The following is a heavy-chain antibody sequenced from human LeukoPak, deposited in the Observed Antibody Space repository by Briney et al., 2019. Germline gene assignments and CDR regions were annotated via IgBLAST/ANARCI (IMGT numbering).Heavy chain of an antibody. V-gene: IGHV1-8*01. CDR3: ARGDSSGYSIDY. Sequence: ASVKVSCKASGYTFTSYDINWVRQATGQGLEWMRWMNPNSGNTGYAQKFQGRVTMTRNTSISTAYMELSSLRSEDTAVYYCARGDSSGYSIDYWGQGTLVTVSS. J-gene: IGHJ4*02. CDR2: MNPNSGNT. CDR1: GYTFTSYD. D-gene: IGHD3-22*01.